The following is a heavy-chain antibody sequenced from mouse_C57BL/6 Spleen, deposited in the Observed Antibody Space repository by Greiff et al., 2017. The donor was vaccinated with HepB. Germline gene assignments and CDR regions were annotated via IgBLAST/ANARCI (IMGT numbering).Heavy chain of an antibody. CDR2: IYPGDGDT. CDR1: GYAFSSYW. CDR3: GRSTALAWLAY. V-gene: IGHV1-80*01. Sequence: QVQLQQSGAELVKPGASVKISCKASGYAFSSYWMNWVKQRPGKGLEWIGQIYPGDGDTNYNGKFKGKATLTADKSSSTAYMQLSSLTSEDSAVYFGGRSTALAWLAYWGQGTLVTVSA. J-gene: IGHJ3*01. D-gene: IGHD3-1*01.